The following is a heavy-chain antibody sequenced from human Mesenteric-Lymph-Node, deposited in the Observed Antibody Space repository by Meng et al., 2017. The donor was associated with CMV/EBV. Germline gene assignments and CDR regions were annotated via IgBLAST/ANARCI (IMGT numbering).Heavy chain of an antibody. D-gene: IGHD1-1*01. CDR3: AVSRVPRDYYYGMDV. V-gene: IGHV1-69*10. Sequence: SVKVSCKASGGTFSSYAISWVRQAPGQGLEWMGGIIPILGIANYAQRFQGRVTITADKSTSTAYMELSSLRSEDTAVYYCAVSRVPRDYYYGMDVWGQGTTVTVSS. CDR1: GGTFSSYA. CDR2: IIPILGIA. J-gene: IGHJ6*02.